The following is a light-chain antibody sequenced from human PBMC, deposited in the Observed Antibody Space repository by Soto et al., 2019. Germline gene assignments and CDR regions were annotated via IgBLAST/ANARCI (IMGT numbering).Light chain of an antibody. V-gene: IGKV3-20*01. CDR1: QSVSSN. Sequence: EIVMTQSPATLSVSPGERATLSCRASQSVSSNLAWYQQKPGQAPRLLIYGASSRPSGIPDRFSGSGSGTDFTLTISRVEPEDFAVYYCQQYGGSPLTFAGGTKVDI. CDR2: GAS. CDR3: QQYGGSPLT. J-gene: IGKJ4*01.